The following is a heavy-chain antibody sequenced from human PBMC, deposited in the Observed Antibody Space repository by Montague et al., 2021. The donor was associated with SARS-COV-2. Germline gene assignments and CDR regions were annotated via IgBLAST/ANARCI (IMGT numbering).Heavy chain of an antibody. Sequence: SPRLSCATSGFSFSNFGMHWVRQAPGKGLEWLAVISYDGSVKYYADFLRGRFSISKDNSKYTVYLQMNSLRPEDTAVYFCAKNRAIFWFGEGRESMDAWGQGTTVIVS. CDR2: ISYDGSVK. V-gene: IGHV3-30*18. J-gene: IGHJ6*02. CDR3: AKNRAIFWFGEGRESMDA. D-gene: IGHD3-10*01. CDR1: GFSFSNFG.